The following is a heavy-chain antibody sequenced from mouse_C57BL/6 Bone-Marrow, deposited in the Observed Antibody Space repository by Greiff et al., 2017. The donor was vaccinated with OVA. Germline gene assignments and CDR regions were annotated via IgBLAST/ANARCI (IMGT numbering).Heavy chain of an antibody. CDR3: ARNPDYYGSSYGWFAY. CDR2: IDPSDSYT. CDR1: GYTFTSYW. D-gene: IGHD1-1*01. Sequence: QVQLKQSGAELVMPGASVKLSCKASGYTFTSYWMHWVKQRPGQGLEWIGEIDPSDSYTNYNQKFKGKSTLTVDKSSSTAYMQLSSLTSEDSAVYYCARNPDYYGSSYGWFAYWGQGTLVTVSA. J-gene: IGHJ3*01. V-gene: IGHV1-69*01.